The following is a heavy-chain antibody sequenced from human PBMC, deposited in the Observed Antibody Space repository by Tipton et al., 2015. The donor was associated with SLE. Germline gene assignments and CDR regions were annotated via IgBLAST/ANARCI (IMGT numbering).Heavy chain of an antibody. V-gene: IGHV1-18*01. CDR3: AIAVAGTLFFDY. CDR2: VSPYNGNT. Sequence: QVQLVQSGAEVKRPGASVKVSCKASGYTFVSYGITWVRQAPGQGLEWMGWVSPYNGNTDYAQKLQGRVTMTTDTSTSTAYMDLRSLRSEDTAVYYYAIAVAGTLFFDYWGQGALVTVSS. CDR1: GYTFVSYG. J-gene: IGHJ4*02. D-gene: IGHD6-19*01.